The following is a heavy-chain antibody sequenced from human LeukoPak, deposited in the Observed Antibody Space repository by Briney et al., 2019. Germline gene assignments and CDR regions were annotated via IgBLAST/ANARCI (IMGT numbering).Heavy chain of an antibody. D-gene: IGHD2-21*01. Sequence: SQTLSLTFAISGDSVSTYSGAWNWITQSPSRGLEWLGRTFYRAKWYYDYALSVKSRMTISPDTSKNQFSLQLSSLTPEDTAVYFCARGCMDTNCYYFDFWGQGALVTVSS. J-gene: IGHJ4*02. V-gene: IGHV6-1*01. CDR2: TFYRAKWYY. CDR3: ARGCMDTNCYYFDF. CDR1: GDSVSTYSGA.